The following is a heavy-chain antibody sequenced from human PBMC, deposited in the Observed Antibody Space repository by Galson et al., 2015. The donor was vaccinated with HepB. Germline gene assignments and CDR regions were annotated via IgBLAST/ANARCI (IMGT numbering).Heavy chain of an antibody. J-gene: IGHJ6*02. V-gene: IGHV4-34*01. CDR2: INYSGFT. Sequence: ETLSLTCGVYNGSFSGYYWSWIRQSPEKGLEWIGEINYSGFTNYNPSLKSRVTILVDTSKNQISLKLNSVTAADTAVYYCARIGDSSSYYYGMDVWGQGTTVIVSS. CDR3: ARIGDSSSYYYGMDV. CDR1: NGSFSGYY. D-gene: IGHD4-17*01.